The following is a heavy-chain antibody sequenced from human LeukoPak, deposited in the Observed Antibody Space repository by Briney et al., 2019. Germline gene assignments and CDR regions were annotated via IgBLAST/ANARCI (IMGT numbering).Heavy chain of an antibody. J-gene: IGHJ5*02. Sequence: PSETLSLTCTVSGGSTSSGSYYWSWIRQPAGKGLEWIGRIYTSGSTYYNPSLKSRVTISVDTSKNQFSLKLTSVTAADTAVYYCARHPSGRMWLQQGGWFDPWGQGTLVTVSS. CDR1: GGSTSSGSYY. V-gene: IGHV4-61*02. CDR3: ARHPSGRMWLQQGGWFDP. CDR2: IYTSGST. D-gene: IGHD5-24*01.